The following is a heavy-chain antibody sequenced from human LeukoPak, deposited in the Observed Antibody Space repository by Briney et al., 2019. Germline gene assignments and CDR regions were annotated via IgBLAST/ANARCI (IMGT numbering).Heavy chain of an antibody. Sequence: GSLRLSFAASGFTFSSYGMHWVRQAPGKGLEWVAIIWYDGSNKYYADSVKGRFTISRDNSKNTLYLQMNSLRPEDTAVYYCARAPLHSNGWSFDYWGQGTLVTVSS. CDR3: ARAPLHSNGWSFDY. V-gene: IGHV3-30*02. J-gene: IGHJ4*02. CDR2: IWYDGSNK. CDR1: GFTFSSYG. D-gene: IGHD6-19*01.